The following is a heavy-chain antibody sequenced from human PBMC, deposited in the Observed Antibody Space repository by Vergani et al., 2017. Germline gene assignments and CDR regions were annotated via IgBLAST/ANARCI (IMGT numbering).Heavy chain of an antibody. Sequence: EVQLMESGGGLVQPGGSLRLSCAASGFTFSNYWMSWVRQAPGKGLEWVANIKEDGSETFYVDSVMGRFTISRDNATNSLYLQMNSLRAEGTAVYFCARLGLTASRREAPVFDYWGQGTLVTVSS. J-gene: IGHJ4*02. CDR2: IKEDGSET. D-gene: IGHD6-13*01. CDR3: ARLGLTASRREAPVFDY. V-gene: IGHV3-7*01. CDR1: GFTFSNYW.